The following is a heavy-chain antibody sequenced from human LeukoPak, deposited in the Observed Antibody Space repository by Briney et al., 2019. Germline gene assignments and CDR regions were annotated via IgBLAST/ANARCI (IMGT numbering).Heavy chain of an antibody. CDR2: IYYSGST. V-gene: IGHV4-59*01. CDR3: ARGGITIFGTGGWFDP. J-gene: IGHJ5*02. D-gene: IGHD3-3*01. CDR1: GGSFSSYY. Sequence: PSETLSLTCTVSGGSFSSYYWSWIRQPPGKGLEWIGYIYYSGSTNYNPSLKSRVTISVDTSKNQFSLKLSSVTAADTAVYYCARGGITIFGTGGWFDPWGQGTLVTVSS.